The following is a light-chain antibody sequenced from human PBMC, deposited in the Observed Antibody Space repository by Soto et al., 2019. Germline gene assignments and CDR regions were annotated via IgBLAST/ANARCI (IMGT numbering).Light chain of an antibody. J-gene: IGLJ2*01. CDR1: SSDVGGYNY. V-gene: IGLV2-11*01. CDR2: DIF. Sequence: QSTLTQPRSVSGSPGQSVTISCTGTSSDVGGYNYVSWFQQPPGKAPKLIIYDIFKRPSGVPDRFSGSKSGNTASLTISGLQAEDEADYYCCSYAGSYLLFGGGTKLTVL. CDR3: CSYAGSYLL.